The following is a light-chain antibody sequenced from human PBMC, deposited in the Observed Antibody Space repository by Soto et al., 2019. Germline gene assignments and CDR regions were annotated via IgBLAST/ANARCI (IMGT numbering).Light chain of an antibody. J-gene: IGKJ2*01. CDR3: QQYNNWPPVPVT. CDR2: GAS. Sequence: EIVMTQSTATLSVSPGERATLSCRASQSVSSNLAWYQQKPGQAPRLLIYGASTRATGIPARFSGSGSGTEFTLTISSLQSEDFAVYYCQQYNNWPPVPVTFGQGTKLEIK. V-gene: IGKV3-15*01. CDR1: QSVSSN.